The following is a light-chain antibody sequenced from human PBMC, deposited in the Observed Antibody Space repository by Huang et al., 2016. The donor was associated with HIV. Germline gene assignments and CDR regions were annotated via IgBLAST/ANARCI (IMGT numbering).Light chain of an antibody. CDR2: AAS. J-gene: IGKJ2*01. CDR1: QGIGND. CDR3: LQNYNDPHT. Sequence: AIQMTQSPSSLSAFVGGRVTITCRASQGIGNDLGWYQQKTGKAPKLLISAASHLQREIPSRFSGSGSGTDFNLTINNLQPEDFATYYCLQNYNDPHTFGQGTKLEIK. V-gene: IGKV1-6*01.